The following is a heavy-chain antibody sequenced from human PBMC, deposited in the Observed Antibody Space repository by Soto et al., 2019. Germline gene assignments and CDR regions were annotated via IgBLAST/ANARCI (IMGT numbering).Heavy chain of an antibody. V-gene: IGHV1-69*13. CDR2: IIPIFGTA. CDR3: ARERYYGSGSPH. J-gene: IGHJ4*02. CDR1: GGTFSSYA. Sequence: SVKVSCKASGGTFSSYAISWVRQAPGQGLEWMGGIIPIFGTANYAQKFQGRVTITADESTSTAYMELSSLRSEDTAMYYCARERYYGSGSPHWGQGTLVTVSS. D-gene: IGHD3-10*01.